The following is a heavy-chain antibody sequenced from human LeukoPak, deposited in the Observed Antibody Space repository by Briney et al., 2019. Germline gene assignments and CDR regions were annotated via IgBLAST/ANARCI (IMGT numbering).Heavy chain of an antibody. CDR3: AKAYYDSSGYYVPSHFDY. CDR2: ISGSGGST. V-gene: IGHV3-23*01. D-gene: IGHD3-22*01. Sequence: GGSLRLSCAASGFTFSSYAMSWVRQAPGKGLEWVSAISGSGGSTYYADSVKGRFTISRDNSKNTLYLQMNSLRAEDTAVYYCAKAYYDSSGYYVPSHFDYWGQGTLVTVSS. CDR1: GFTFSSYA. J-gene: IGHJ4*02.